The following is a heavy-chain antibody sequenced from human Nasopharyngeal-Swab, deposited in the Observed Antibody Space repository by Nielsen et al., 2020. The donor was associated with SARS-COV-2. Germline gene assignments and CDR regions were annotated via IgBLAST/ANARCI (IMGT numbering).Heavy chain of an antibody. D-gene: IGHD3-22*01. V-gene: IGHV4-34*01. Sequence: SETLSLTCAVYSGSFSGYYWSWIRQPPGKGLEWIGEINHSGSTNYNPSLKSRVTISVDTSKNQFSLKLSSVTAADTAVYYCARAIFQDDSSGVDYWGQGTLVTVSS. CDR3: ARAIFQDDSSGVDY. CDR2: INHSGST. CDR1: SGSFSGYY. J-gene: IGHJ4*02.